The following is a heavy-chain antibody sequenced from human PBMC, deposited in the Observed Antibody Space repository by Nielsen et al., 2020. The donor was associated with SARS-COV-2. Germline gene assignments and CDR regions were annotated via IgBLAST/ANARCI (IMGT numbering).Heavy chain of an antibody. CDR2: IYDSGDT. CDR1: GGSVIFYY. J-gene: IGHJ4*02. V-gene: IGHV4-59*02. D-gene: IGHD6-19*01. Sequence: SETLSLTCTVSGGSVIFYYWSWIRQPPGKGLEWIGYIYDSGDTKYNPSLKSRVTISVDTSKNQFSLRLSSVTAADTAVYYCARDGVSGNYFDYWGPGTLVTVSS. CDR3: ARDGVSGNYFDY.